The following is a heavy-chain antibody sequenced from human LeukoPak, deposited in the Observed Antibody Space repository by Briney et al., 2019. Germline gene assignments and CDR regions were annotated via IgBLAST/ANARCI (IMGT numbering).Heavy chain of an antibody. CDR3: ARELVSAGLIGY. Sequence: GASVKVSCTASGYTFTSYGISWVRQAPGQGLEWMGWISGYNGNTNYAQKFQGRVTMTTDTSTSTAYMELRSLRSDDTAVYYCARELVSAGLIGYWGQGTLVTVSS. J-gene: IGHJ4*02. CDR1: GYTFTSYG. V-gene: IGHV1-18*01. CDR2: ISGYNGNT. D-gene: IGHD3-10*02.